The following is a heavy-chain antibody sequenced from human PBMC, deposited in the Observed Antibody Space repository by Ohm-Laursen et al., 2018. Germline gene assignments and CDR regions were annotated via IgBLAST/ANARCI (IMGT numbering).Heavy chain of an antibody. D-gene: IGHD1-26*01. J-gene: IGHJ4*02. CDR2: ITTNGGGT. Sequence: SLRLSCAASGFTFSNFGMYWVRQAPGKGLEFVSSITTNGGGTYYVDSVKGRFTTSRDNSKNILYLQMGSLRSEDMAVYYCARVGLGNYLDYWGQGTLVTVSS. V-gene: IGHV3-64*02. CDR3: ARVGLGNYLDY. CDR1: GFTFSNFG.